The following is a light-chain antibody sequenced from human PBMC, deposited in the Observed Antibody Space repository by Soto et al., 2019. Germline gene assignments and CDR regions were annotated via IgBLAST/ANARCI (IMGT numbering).Light chain of an antibody. CDR3: SSYTSSRTYV. J-gene: IGLJ1*01. CDR2: DVS. Sequence: QSALTQPASVSGSPGQSITISCTGTSSDVGAYSYVSWYQQHPGKAPKLIIYDVSDRPSGISNRFSGSTSDNTASLTISGLQAEDEAEYYCSSYTSSRTYVFGTGTKLTVL. CDR1: SSDVGAYSY. V-gene: IGLV2-14*01.